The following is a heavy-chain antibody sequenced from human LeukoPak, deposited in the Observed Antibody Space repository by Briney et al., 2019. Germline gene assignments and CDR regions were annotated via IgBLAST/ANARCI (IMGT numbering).Heavy chain of an antibody. V-gene: IGHV4-59*01. CDR2: IYYSGST. CDR3: ASRLQTSWVMDV. CDR1: GGSSSSYY. D-gene: IGHD1-26*01. Sequence: SETLSLTCTVSGGSSSSYYWSWIRQSPGKGLEWIWYIYYSGSTNYNPSLKSRVTMSVDTSKNQFSLMLSSVTAADTAVYYCASRLQTSWVMDVWGQGTTVTVSS. J-gene: IGHJ6*02.